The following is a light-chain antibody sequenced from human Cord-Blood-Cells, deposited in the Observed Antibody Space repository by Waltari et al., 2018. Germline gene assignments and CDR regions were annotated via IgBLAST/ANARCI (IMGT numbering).Light chain of an antibody. J-gene: IGKJ4*01. CDR2: KVS. CDR1: QSLVYSDGNTY. V-gene: IGKV2-30*01. Sequence: DVVMTQSQLYLPATLGKPASISRRYSQSLVYSDGNTYFNWFQQRPGHSPRRLIDKVSNLDSGVPDRFSGSGSGADFTLKISRVEAEDVGVYYCMQGTHWPLTFGGGTKVEIK. CDR3: MQGTHWPLT.